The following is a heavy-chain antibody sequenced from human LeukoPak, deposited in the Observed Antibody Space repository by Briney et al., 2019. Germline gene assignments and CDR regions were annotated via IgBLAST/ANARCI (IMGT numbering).Heavy chain of an antibody. CDR2: ISNSGGST. D-gene: IGHD2-21*01. V-gene: IGHV3-23*05. CDR3: AKLRGKDGVRDSYDV. J-gene: IGHJ3*01. CDR1: GFTFDDHG. Sequence: GGSLRLSCAASGFTFDDHGMSWVRQAPGKGLEWVSTISNSGGSTYYADFVKGRFTIARDNSGNTLFLQMSSLTAEDTALYYCAKLRGKDGVRDSYDVWGPGTMVTVSS.